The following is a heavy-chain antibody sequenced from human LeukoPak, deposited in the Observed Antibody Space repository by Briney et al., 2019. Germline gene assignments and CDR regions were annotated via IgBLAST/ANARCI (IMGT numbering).Heavy chain of an antibody. D-gene: IGHD1-26*01. J-gene: IGHJ4*02. CDR3: AKYGPQDSGSSHFDY. Sequence: PGGSLRLSCVGSGFSFSNYAVSWVRQAPGKGLEWVSAIRDSGSSTHYADSVKGRFTTSRDNSKNTLFLQMNSLRAEDTAIYYCAKYGPQDSGSSHFDYWGQGALVTVSS. CDR2: IRDSGSST. V-gene: IGHV3-23*01. CDR1: GFSFSNYA.